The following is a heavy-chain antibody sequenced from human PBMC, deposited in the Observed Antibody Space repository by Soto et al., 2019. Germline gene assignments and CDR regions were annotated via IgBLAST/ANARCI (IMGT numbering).Heavy chain of an antibody. V-gene: IGHV3-21*02. CDR2: INGRSNYK. CDR3: VREDGLVGSNSAFDY. CDR1: GFSFSTYN. J-gene: IGHJ4*02. Sequence: EVQVVESGGGLVKPGGSLRLSCATSGFSFSTYNMNWVRQAPGKGLEWVSSINGRSNYKYYTDSVKGRFAIYRDNPKNSLDLQMDSLRVEDTAVYYWVREDGLVGSNSAFDYWGQGTLVTVSS. D-gene: IGHD1-20*01.